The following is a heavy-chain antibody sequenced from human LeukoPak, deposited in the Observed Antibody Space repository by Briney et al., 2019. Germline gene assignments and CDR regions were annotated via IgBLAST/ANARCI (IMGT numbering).Heavy chain of an antibody. CDR2: INPNSGGT. D-gene: IGHD3-22*01. Sequence: ASVKVSCKASGYTFTGYYMHWVRQAPGQGLEWMGWINPNSGGTNYAQKFQGRVTMTRDTSISTAYMELSRLRSDDTAVYYCAISSGYYYYFDYWGQGTLVTVSS. CDR1: GYTFTGYY. CDR3: AISSGYYYYFDY. J-gene: IGHJ4*02. V-gene: IGHV1-2*02.